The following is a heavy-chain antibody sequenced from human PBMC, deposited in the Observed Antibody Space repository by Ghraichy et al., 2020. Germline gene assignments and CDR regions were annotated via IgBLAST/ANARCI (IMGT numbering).Heavy chain of an antibody. CDR2: ISGSGGST. V-gene: IGHV3-23*01. D-gene: IGHD3-16*02. CDR1: GFTFSSYA. Sequence: GESLNISCAASGFTFSSYAMSWVRQAPGKGLEWVSAISGSGGSTYYADSVKGRFPISRDNSKNTLYLQMNSLRAEDTTVYYCATDRDYDYVWGSYRQNSFDYWGQGTLVTVSS. J-gene: IGHJ4*02. CDR3: ATDRDYDYVWGSYRQNSFDY.